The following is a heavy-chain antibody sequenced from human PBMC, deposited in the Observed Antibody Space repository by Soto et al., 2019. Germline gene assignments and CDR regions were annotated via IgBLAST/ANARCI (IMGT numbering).Heavy chain of an antibody. D-gene: IGHD3-3*01. CDR1: GFAFSRYG. Sequence: EVQLLESGGASVQPGGSVGLSCVVSGFAFSRYGMSWVRQAPGKGLEWVAHISGSGYSINYAESVKGRFTISRDNSKGTLYLQMNSLTVEDTALYYCSKFGPGADYWGQGTLVTVSS. CDR3: SKFGPGADY. J-gene: IGHJ4*02. CDR2: ISGSGYSI. V-gene: IGHV3-23*01.